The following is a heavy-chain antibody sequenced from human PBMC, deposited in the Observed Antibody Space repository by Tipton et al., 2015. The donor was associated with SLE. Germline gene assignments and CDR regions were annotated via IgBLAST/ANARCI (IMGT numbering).Heavy chain of an antibody. J-gene: IGHJ4*02. D-gene: IGHD5-12*01. CDR3: ARRHYSGPFDS. V-gene: IGHV4-39*07. Sequence: TLSLTCTVSGGSISSRSYYWGWLRQPPGKGLEWIGSIFYTGSTYYNPSLNSRVSFSIDTSENHFSLRLNSVTAADTAVYYCARRHYSGPFDSWGQGTLVTVSS. CDR1: GGSISSRSYY. CDR2: IFYTGST.